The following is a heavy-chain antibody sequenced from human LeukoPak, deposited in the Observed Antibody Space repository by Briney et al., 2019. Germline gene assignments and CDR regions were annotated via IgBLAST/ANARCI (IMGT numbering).Heavy chain of an antibody. CDR2: IKQDGSEK. CDR1: GFTFSSHW. V-gene: IGHV3-7*01. CDR3: AREVVAAAGSYYFDY. Sequence: PGGSLRPFSGASGFTFSSHWINWVRQAPGKGLEWVANIKQDGSEKYYVDSVKGRFTISRDNAKNSLYLQMNSLRAEDTAVYYCAREVVAAAGSYYFDYWGQGTLVTVSS. J-gene: IGHJ4*02. D-gene: IGHD6-13*01.